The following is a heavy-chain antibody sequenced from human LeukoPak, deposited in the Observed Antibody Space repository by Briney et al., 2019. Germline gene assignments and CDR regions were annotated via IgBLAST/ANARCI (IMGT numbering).Heavy chain of an antibody. J-gene: IGHJ5*02. Sequence: SETLSLTCTVSGGSISSYYWSWIRQPPGKGLEWIGYIYYSGSTNYSPSLKSRVTISVDTSKNQFSLKLSSVTAADTAVYYCAREGCSSTSCYPGEKNWFDPWGQGTPVTVSS. V-gene: IGHV4-59*01. CDR1: GGSISSYY. D-gene: IGHD2-2*01. CDR2: IYYSGST. CDR3: AREGCSSTSCYPGEKNWFDP.